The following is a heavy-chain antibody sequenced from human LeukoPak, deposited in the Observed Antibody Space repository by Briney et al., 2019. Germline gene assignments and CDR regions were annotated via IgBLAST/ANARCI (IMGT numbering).Heavy chain of an antibody. Sequence: SETLSLTCAVSGGSISSYYWSWIRQPPGKGLEWIGYIYYSGSTNYNPSLKSRVTISVDTSKNQFSLKLSSVTAADTAVYYCARSIAAAGTDWFDPWGQGTLVTVSS. D-gene: IGHD6-13*01. CDR1: GGSISSYY. CDR2: IYYSGST. CDR3: ARSIAAAGTDWFDP. J-gene: IGHJ5*02. V-gene: IGHV4-59*08.